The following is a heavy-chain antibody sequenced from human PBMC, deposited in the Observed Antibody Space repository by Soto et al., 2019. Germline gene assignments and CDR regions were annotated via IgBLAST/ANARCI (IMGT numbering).Heavy chain of an antibody. V-gene: IGHV4-30-4*08. D-gene: IGHD6-13*01. CDR2: IYYSGST. CDR3: ARDAIAAAASGLDV. J-gene: IGHJ6*02. CDR1: GGASTSGDYY. Sequence: KPSETLSLTSTVSGGASTSGDYYWSWIRQPPGKGLEWIGYIYYSGSTNYNPSLKSRVTISLDTSKNQFSLKLSSVTAAGTAVYYCARDAIAAAASGLDVWGQGTMVTVSS.